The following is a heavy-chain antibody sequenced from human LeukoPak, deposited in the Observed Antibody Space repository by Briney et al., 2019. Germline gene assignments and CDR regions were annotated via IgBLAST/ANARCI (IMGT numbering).Heavy chain of an antibody. CDR3: TRDPGITIFGVVIEYDAFDI. V-gene: IGHV3-49*03. Sequence: GGSLRLSCTASGFTFGDYAMSWFRQAPGKGLEWVGFIRSKAYGGTTEYAASVKGRFTISRDDSKSIAYLQMNSLKTEDTAVYYCTRDPGITIFGVVIEYDAFDIWGQGTMVTVSS. CDR1: GFTFGDYA. D-gene: IGHD3-3*01. J-gene: IGHJ3*02. CDR2: IRSKAYGGTT.